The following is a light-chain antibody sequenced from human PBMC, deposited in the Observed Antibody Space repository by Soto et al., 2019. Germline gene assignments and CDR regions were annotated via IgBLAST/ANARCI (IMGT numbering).Light chain of an antibody. CDR1: SSNIGSNY. CDR2: KNN. V-gene: IGLV1-47*01. Sequence: VLTQPPSASGTPGQRVTISCSGSSSNIGSNYVYWYQHLPGTAPKLLIYKNNQRPSGVPDRFSGSKSGTSASLAISGLRSEDEADYYCATWDDSLSAPSVVFGGGTKLTVL. CDR3: ATWDDSLSAPSVV. J-gene: IGLJ2*01.